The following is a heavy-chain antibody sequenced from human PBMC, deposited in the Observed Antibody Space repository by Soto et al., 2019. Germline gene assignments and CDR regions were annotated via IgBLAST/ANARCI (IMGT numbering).Heavy chain of an antibody. CDR3: ARDIYCSSTSCYVLPTAGMDV. D-gene: IGHD2-2*01. V-gene: IGHV3-30-3*01. J-gene: IGHJ6*02. CDR1: GFTFSSYA. Sequence: GGSLRLSCAASGFTFSSYAMHWVRQAPGKGLEWVAVISYDGSNKYYADSVKGRFTISRDNSKNTLYLQMNSLRAEDTAVYYCARDIYCSSTSCYVLPTAGMDVWGQGTTVTVS. CDR2: ISYDGSNK.